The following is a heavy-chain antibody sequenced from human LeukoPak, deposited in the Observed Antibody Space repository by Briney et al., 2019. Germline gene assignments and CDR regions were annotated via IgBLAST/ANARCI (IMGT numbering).Heavy chain of an antibody. Sequence: GGSLRLSCAASGFTFSSYWMSWVRQAPGKGLEWVAHIKQDGSEKYYVDSVKGRFTISRDNAKNSLYLQMNSLRAEDTAVYYCARSSYLGGNSAWFDPWGQGTLVTVSS. CDR1: GFTFSSYW. V-gene: IGHV3-7*01. D-gene: IGHD4-23*01. CDR2: IKQDGSEK. J-gene: IGHJ5*02. CDR3: ARSSYLGGNSAWFDP.